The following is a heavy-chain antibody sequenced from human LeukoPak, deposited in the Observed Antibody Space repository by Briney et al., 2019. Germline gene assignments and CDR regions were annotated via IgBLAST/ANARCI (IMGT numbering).Heavy chain of an antibody. CDR3: ARGYSFLVY. CDR1: GFNVSSNY. D-gene: IGHD1-26*01. CDR2: IYRGGTT. Sequence: PGGSLRLSCVASGFNVSSNYMSWVRQAPGKGPEWLSVIYRGGTTYYAGSVKGRFTISRDNSKNTLYLQMNSLRAEDTAVYYCARGYSFLVYWGQGTLVTVSS. V-gene: IGHV3-66*01. J-gene: IGHJ4*02.